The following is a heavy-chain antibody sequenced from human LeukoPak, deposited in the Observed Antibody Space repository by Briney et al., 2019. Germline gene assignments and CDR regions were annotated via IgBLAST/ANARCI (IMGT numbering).Heavy chain of an antibody. D-gene: IGHD7-27*01. CDR2: INHSGST. Sequence: SETLSLTCAVYGGSFSGYYWSWIRQPPGKGLEWIGEINHSGSTNYNPSLKSRVTISVDTSKNQFSLKLSSVTAADTAVYYCARRSIELGIYYWGQGTLVTVSS. CDR1: GGSFSGYY. CDR3: ARRSIELGIYY. V-gene: IGHV4-34*01. J-gene: IGHJ4*02.